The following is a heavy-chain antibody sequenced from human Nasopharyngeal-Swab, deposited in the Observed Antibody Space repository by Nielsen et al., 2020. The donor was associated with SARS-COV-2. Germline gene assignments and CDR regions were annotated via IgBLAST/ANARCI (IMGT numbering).Heavy chain of an antibody. CDR1: KFTFGSYA. V-gene: IGHV3-48*03. CDR3: ARVAPRWFDY. J-gene: IGHJ4*02. D-gene: IGHD4-23*01. Sequence: GESLKISCAASKFTFGSYAMSWVRQAPGKGLEWVSYISSSGSTIYYADSVKGRFTISRDNAKNSLYLQMNSLRAEDTAVYYCARVAPRWFDYWGQGTLVTVSS. CDR2: ISSSGSTI.